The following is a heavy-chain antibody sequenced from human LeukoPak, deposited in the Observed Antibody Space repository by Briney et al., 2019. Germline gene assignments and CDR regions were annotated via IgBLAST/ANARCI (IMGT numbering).Heavy chain of an antibody. Sequence: GSLRLSCAASGFTFSSYGMHRVRQPPGKGLEWIGSIYYSGSTYYNPSLKSRVTISVDTSKNQFPLKLSSVTAADTAVYYCARVGIAAAPGVWFDPWGQGTLVTVSS. CDR3: ARVGIAAAPGVWFDP. D-gene: IGHD6-13*01. V-gene: IGHV4-39*06. CDR1: GFTFSSYG. J-gene: IGHJ5*02. CDR2: IYYSGST.